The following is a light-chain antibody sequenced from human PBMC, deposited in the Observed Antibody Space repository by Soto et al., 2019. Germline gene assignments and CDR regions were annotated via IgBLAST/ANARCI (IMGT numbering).Light chain of an antibody. Sequence: QSVLTQPPSAYGTPGQRVTISCSGSSSNIGSNTVNWYQQLPGTAPKLLIYSNNQRPSGVPDRFSGSKSGTAASRAISGLQSEDEADYYCAAWDDSLNGVVFGGGTKVTGL. J-gene: IGLJ2*01. V-gene: IGLV1-44*01. CDR3: AAWDDSLNGVV. CDR1: SSNIGSNT. CDR2: SNN.